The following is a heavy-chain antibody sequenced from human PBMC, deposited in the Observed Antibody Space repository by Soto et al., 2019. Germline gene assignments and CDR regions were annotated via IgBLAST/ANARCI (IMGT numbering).Heavy chain of an antibody. D-gene: IGHD5-12*01. J-gene: IGHJ4*02. V-gene: IGHV1-18*01. CDR2: ISPYNGHT. Sequence: QVQMAQSGGEVKKLGASLKVSCKAFGYTFTNYGISWVRQAPGQGLEWMGWISPYNGHTNSAQKFQDRMSMTTDTSTATAYMELRSLRTDDTAVYSCARDHPFIVATMSIDFWGQGTLVSVSS. CDR1: GYTFTNYG. CDR3: ARDHPFIVATMSIDF.